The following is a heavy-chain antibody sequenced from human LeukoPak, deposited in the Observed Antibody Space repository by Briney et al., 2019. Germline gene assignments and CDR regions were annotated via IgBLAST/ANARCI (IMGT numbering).Heavy chain of an antibody. V-gene: IGHV4-4*07. Sequence: SETLSLTCTVSGGSISSYYWSWIRQPAGKGLEWIGRIYTSGSTNYNPSLKSRVTMSVDTSKNQFSLKLSSVTAADTAVYYCARDKSTVAGNYYYGMDVWGQGTTVTVSS. D-gene: IGHD6-19*01. CDR1: GGSISSYY. CDR2: IYTSGST. CDR3: ARDKSTVAGNYYYGMDV. J-gene: IGHJ6*02.